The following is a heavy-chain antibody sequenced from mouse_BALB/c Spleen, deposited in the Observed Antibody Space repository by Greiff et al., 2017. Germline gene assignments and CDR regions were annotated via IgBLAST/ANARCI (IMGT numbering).Heavy chain of an antibody. V-gene: IGHV5-17*02. J-gene: IGHJ2*01. CDR2: ISSGSSTI. Sequence: EVQRVESGGGLVQPGGSRKLSCAASGFTFSSFGMHWVRQAPEKGLEWVAYISSGSSTIYYADTVKGRFTISRDNPKNTLFLQMTSLRSEDTAMYYCERAGRGGGDYWGQGTTLTVSS. CDR3: ERAGRGGGDY. CDR1: GFTFSSFG.